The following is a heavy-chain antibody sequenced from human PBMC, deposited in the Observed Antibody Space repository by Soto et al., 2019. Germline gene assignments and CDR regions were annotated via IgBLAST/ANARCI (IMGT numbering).Heavy chain of an antibody. Sequence: ARSLRPSCAASGFTFSSYAMSWVRQATGKGLEWVSAISGSGGSTYYADSVKGRFTISRDNSKNTLYLQMNSLRAEDTAVYYCAKDLKPMIVVAPPGIWGQGTMVTVSS. J-gene: IGHJ3*02. V-gene: IGHV3-23*01. CDR2: ISGSGGST. CDR1: GFTFSSYA. CDR3: AKDLKPMIVVAPPGI. D-gene: IGHD3-22*01.